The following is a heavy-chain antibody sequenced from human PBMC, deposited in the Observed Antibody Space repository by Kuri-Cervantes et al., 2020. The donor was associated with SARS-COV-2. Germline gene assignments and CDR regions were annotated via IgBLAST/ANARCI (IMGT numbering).Heavy chain of an antibody. J-gene: IGHJ3*02. D-gene: IGHD7-27*01. CDR2: ISAYNGNT. Sequence: ASVKVSCKASGYTFTSYGISWVRQAPGQGLEWIGWISAYNGNTNYAQKLQGRFTMTTDTSTSTAYMELRSLRSDDTAVYYCARLWGTNDALDIWGQGTMVTVSS. CDR3: ARLWGTNDALDI. V-gene: IGHV1-18*01. CDR1: GYTFTSYG.